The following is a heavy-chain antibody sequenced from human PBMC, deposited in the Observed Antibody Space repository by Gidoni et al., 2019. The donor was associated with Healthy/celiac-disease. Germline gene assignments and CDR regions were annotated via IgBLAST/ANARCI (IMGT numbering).Heavy chain of an antibody. CDR1: GGSFSGYY. D-gene: IGHD6-13*01. J-gene: IGHJ6*02. CDR3: ARGRSEYSSSWYGLDYYYYGMDV. CDR2: IHHSGST. Sequence: QVQLQQWGAGLLKASETLSLTCAVYGGSFSGYYWSWLRQPPGKGLEWVGEIHHSGSTNYNPSLKSRVTISVDTSKNQFSLKLSSVTAADTAVYYCARGRSEYSSSWYGLDYYYYGMDVWGQGTTVTVSS. V-gene: IGHV4-34*01.